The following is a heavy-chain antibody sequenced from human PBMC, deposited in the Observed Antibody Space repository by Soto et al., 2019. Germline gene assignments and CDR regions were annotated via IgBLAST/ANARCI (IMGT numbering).Heavy chain of an antibody. Sequence: PGGSLRLSCAASGFTFSSYSMNWVRQAPGKGLEWVSSISSSSSYIYYADSVKGRFTISRDNAKNSLYLQMNSLRAEDTAVYYCAREPSGDILTGYFYYYGMDVWGQGTTVTVSS. CDR3: AREPSGDILTGYFYYYGMDV. J-gene: IGHJ6*02. D-gene: IGHD3-9*01. CDR2: ISSSSSYI. CDR1: GFTFSSYS. V-gene: IGHV3-21*01.